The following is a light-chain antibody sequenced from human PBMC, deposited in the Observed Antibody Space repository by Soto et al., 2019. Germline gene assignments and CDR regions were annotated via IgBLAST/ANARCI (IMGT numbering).Light chain of an antibody. J-gene: IGKJ1*01. CDR3: QQYNSYRT. CDR2: EAS. CDR1: QTTSIR. Sequence: VQMSLSPSTLSATVGDTVTITCRASQTTSIRLAWYQQKPGKAPKLLIYEASSLKSGVPSRFSGGGSGTEFTLTISSLQPDDFASYCCQQYNSYRTFAQGAMA. V-gene: IGKV1-5*03.